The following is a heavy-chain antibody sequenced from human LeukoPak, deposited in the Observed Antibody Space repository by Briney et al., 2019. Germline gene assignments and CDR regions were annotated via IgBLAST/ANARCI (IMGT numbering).Heavy chain of an antibody. CDR1: GDSISSSSYY. Sequence: SETLSLTCTVSGDSISSSSYYSSWIRQSAGKGLEWIGRIYTSRSTNYNPSLESRVTISIDTSQNQFSLRLSSVTAADTAVYFCARGRPSDIVVVTADDVWGQGTLVTVSS. V-gene: IGHV4-61*02. CDR3: ARGRPSDIVVVTADDV. CDR2: IYTSRST. D-gene: IGHD2-21*02. J-gene: IGHJ1*01.